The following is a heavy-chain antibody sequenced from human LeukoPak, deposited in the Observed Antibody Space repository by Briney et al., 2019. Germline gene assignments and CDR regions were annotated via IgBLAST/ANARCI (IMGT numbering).Heavy chain of an antibody. J-gene: IGHJ4*02. CDR2: IYKGRST. V-gene: IGHV4-31*03. Sequence: SETLSLTCSVSGDSVSIITYYWGWIRHRPGRGPEWIGYIYKGRSTSYTPSLKNRVTISVDTSKNQFSLNLDSVTAADTAVYYCARVVVPAAIVYWGQGIPVIVSS. D-gene: IGHD2-15*01. CDR3: ARVVVPAAIVY. CDR1: GDSVSIITYY.